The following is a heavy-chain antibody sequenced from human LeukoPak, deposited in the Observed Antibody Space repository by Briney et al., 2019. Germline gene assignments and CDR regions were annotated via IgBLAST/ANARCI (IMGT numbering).Heavy chain of an antibody. CDR3: ARHLRSGDYVDY. Sequence: GESLKISCKGSGYIFSSYWIAWVRQMPGKGLEWMGINYPGDSDTIYSPSFQAHVTISAHKSISTAYLQWSSLQASDTAMYYCARHLRSGDYVDYWGQGTLVTVSS. CDR1: GYIFSSYW. V-gene: IGHV5-51*01. CDR2: NYPGDSDT. D-gene: IGHD4-17*01. J-gene: IGHJ4*02.